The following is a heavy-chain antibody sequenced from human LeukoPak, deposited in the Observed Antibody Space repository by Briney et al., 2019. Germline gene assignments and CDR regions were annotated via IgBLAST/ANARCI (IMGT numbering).Heavy chain of an antibody. CDR2: IYYSGST. V-gene: IGHV4-59*12. D-gene: IGHD3-22*01. J-gene: IGHJ4*02. CDR1: GGSISSYY. Sequence: SETLSLTCTVSGGSISSYYWSWIRQPPGKGLEWIGYIYYSGSTNYNPSLKSRVTMSVDTSKNQFSLRLSSVTAADTAVYYCARGQVYQTYYYDSSGPTGDYWGQGTLVTVSS. CDR3: ARGQVYQTYYYDSSGPTGDY.